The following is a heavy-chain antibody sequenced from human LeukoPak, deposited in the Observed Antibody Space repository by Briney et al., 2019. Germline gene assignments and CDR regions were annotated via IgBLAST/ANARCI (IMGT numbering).Heavy chain of an antibody. J-gene: IGHJ5*02. V-gene: IGHV4-4*07. Sequence: PSETLSLTCTASGGPISSYYWSWIRQPAGKGLEWIGRIYTSGSTNYNPSLKSRVAMSVDTSKNQFSLKLSSVTAADTAVYYCAREDIVVVPAAIRTYNWFDPWGQGTLVTVSS. CDR1: GGPISSYY. CDR3: AREDIVVVPAAIRTYNWFDP. CDR2: IYTSGST. D-gene: IGHD2-2*02.